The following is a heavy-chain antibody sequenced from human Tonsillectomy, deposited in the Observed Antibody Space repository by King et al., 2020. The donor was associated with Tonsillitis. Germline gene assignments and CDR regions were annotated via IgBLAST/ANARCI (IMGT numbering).Heavy chain of an antibody. V-gene: IGHV2-70*01. Sequence: TLKESGPALVKPTQTLTLTCTFSGFSLSTSGMCVSWIRQPPGKALEWLALIDWYDDKYYSTSLKTRVTISKDTSKNQVVLTMTNMDPVDTATYYCARSLVGYSNAYALDYWGQGTLVTVSS. D-gene: IGHD5-18*01. CDR3: ARSLVGYSNAYALDY. J-gene: IGHJ4*02. CDR1: GFSLSTSGMC. CDR2: IDWYDDK.